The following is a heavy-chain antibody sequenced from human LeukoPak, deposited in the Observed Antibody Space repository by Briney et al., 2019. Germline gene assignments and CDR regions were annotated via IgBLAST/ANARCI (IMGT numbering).Heavy chain of an antibody. Sequence: GGSLRLSCAASGFTFSSYDMHWVRQAPGKGLEWVAVIWYDGSKEYYAESVKGRFTISRDNSNNTLYLQMSGLRVDDTAVYHCARAPGGHSGYDPLDYWGQGTLVTVSS. J-gene: IGHJ4*02. CDR3: ARAPGGHSGYDPLDY. V-gene: IGHV3-33*01. CDR2: IWYDGSKE. D-gene: IGHD5-12*01. CDR1: GFTFSSYD.